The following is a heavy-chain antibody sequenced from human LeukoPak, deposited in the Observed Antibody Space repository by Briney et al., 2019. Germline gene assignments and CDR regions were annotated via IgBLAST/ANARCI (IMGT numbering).Heavy chain of an antibody. CDR1: GYTFRNYG. D-gene: IGHD2-15*01. CDR2: ISSFNGNR. Sequence: ASVKVSCKVSGYTFRNYGLTWVRQAPGQGLEWMGWISSFNGNRKYAQKFQGRVSITTDTSTSTAYMEMTSLRSDDTAMYFCARDCSGGTCNSFWLDPWGQGTLVAVSS. CDR3: ARDCSGGTCNSFWLDP. J-gene: IGHJ5*02. V-gene: IGHV1-18*01.